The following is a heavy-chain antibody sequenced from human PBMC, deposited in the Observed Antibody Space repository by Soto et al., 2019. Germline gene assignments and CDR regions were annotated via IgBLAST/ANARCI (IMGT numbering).Heavy chain of an antibody. CDR3: ARQRSSSWTYTVYYYYGMDV. D-gene: IGHD6-13*01. CDR2: IDPSDSYT. Sequence: PGESLKISWKGSGYSFTSYGVDWVRLMPGKGLEWMGRIDPSDSYTNYSPSFQGHVTISADKSISTAYLQWSSLKASDTAMYYCARQRSSSWTYTVYYYYGMDVWGQGTTVTVPS. V-gene: IGHV5-10-1*01. CDR1: GYSFTSYG. J-gene: IGHJ6*02.